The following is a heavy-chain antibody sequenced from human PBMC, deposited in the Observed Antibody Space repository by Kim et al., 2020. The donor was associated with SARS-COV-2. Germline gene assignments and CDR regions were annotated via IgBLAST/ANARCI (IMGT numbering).Heavy chain of an antibody. Sequence: SETMSLTCTVSGGSISSGGYYWSWIRQHPGKGLEWIGYIYYSGSTYYNPSLKSRVTISVDTSKNQFSLKLGSVTAADTAVYYCARVRSFFGVVRNFDYWGQGTLVTVSS. D-gene: IGHD3-3*01. CDR3: ARVRSFFGVVRNFDY. CDR1: GGSISSGGYY. V-gene: IGHV4-31*03. J-gene: IGHJ4*02. CDR2: IYYSGST.